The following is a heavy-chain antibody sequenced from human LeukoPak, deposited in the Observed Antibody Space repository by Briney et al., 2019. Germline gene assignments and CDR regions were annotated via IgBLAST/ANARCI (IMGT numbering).Heavy chain of an antibody. Sequence: PGGSLRLSCAASGCTFSSYAMSWVRQAPGKGLEWVSAISGSGGSTYYADSVKGRFTITRDNSKNTLYLQMNSLRAEDTAVYCGAEDLSEWELSGYYFDYWGQGTLVTVSS. CDR1: GCTFSSYA. V-gene: IGHV3-23*01. CDR3: AEDLSEWELSGYYFDY. D-gene: IGHD1-26*01. J-gene: IGHJ4*02. CDR2: ISGSGGST.